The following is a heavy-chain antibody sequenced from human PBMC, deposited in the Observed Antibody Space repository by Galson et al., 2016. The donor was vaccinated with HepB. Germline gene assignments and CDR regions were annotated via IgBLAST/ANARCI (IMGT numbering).Heavy chain of an antibody. V-gene: IGHV3-23*01. CDR2: ITADGVST. CDR3: AKEDGSYLDS. Sequence: SSSSYYWGWIRQSPGKGLEWVSPITADGVSTYYTDSVKGRFTISRDNSKNTLYLQMNSLRAEDTAVYYCAKEDGSYLDSWGRGSLATVAS. D-gene: IGHD1-26*01. CDR1: SSSSYY. J-gene: IGHJ4*02.